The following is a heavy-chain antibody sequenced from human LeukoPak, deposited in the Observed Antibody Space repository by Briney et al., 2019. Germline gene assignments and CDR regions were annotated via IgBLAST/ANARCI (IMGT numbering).Heavy chain of an antibody. Sequence: SETLSLTCAVYGGSFSGYYWSWIRQPPGKGLEWIGEINHSGSTNYNPSLKSRVTISVDTSKNQFSLKLSSVTAADTAVYYCARLPGDYVAGDYWGQGTLVTVSS. CDR3: ARLPGDYVAGDY. D-gene: IGHD4-17*01. J-gene: IGHJ4*02. V-gene: IGHV4-34*01. CDR2: INHSGST. CDR1: GGSFSGYY.